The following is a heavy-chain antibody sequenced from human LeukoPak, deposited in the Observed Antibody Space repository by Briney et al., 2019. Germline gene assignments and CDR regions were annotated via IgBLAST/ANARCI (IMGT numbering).Heavy chain of an antibody. D-gene: IGHD6-13*01. Sequence: PSETLSLTCSVSGGSIAVNHYYWGWIRQPPGKGLEWIGSGLYTGNTYSNPSLRSRVTISVDTSKNEFSLKMNSVTAADTAVYYCARDSAADNWFDPWGQGTLVTVSS. J-gene: IGHJ5*02. CDR1: GGSIAVNHYY. V-gene: IGHV4-39*02. CDR3: ARDSAADNWFDP. CDR2: GLYTGNT.